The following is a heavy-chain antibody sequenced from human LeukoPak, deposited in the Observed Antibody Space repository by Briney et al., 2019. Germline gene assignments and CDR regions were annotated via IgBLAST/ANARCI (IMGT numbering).Heavy chain of an antibody. D-gene: IGHD5-18*01. V-gene: IGHV3-21*01. CDR2: ISSSSSYI. CDR1: GFTFSTYT. J-gene: IGHJ4*02. CDR3: ARDRYSYGDPYYFDY. Sequence: GGSLRLSCAASGFTFSTYTMYWVRQAPGKGLEWVSSISSSSSYIYYADSVKGRFTISRDNAKNSLYLQMNSLRAEDTAVYYCARDRYSYGDPYYFDYWGQGTLVTVSS.